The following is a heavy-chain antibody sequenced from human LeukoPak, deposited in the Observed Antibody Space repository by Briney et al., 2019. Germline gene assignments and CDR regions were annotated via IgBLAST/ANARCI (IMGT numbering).Heavy chain of an antibody. D-gene: IGHD3-22*01. Sequence: SETLSLTCTVSGGSISSSSYYWGWLRQPPGRGLEGIGSMYYSGSTYYNPSLKSRATMFVDSSKNQFSLKMTSVTAADTAMYFCARQALPHYYDSRGYSPFDYWGQGTLVTVSS. CDR1: GGSISSSSYY. CDR2: MYYSGST. V-gene: IGHV4-39*01. CDR3: ARQALPHYYDSRGYSPFDY. J-gene: IGHJ4*02.